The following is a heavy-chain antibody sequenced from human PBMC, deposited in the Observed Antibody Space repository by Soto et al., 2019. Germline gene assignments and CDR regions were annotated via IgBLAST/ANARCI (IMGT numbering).Heavy chain of an antibody. Sequence: SETLSLTCKVSGESITSGDWWSWVRRNPGKGLEWIAEIHHSGPTNFNPSLKSRVTISVDKSKNQFSLNLSSVPAADTAVYYCMRDPVKSGSDKHSHGRFWGQGTLVTVSS. CDR3: MRDPVKSGSDKHSHGRF. D-gene: IGHD5-12*01. V-gene: IGHV4-4*02. CDR2: IHHSGPT. J-gene: IGHJ4*02. CDR1: GESITSGDW.